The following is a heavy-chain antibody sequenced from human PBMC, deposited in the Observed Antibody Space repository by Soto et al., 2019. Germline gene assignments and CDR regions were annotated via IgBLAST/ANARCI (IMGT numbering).Heavy chain of an antibody. CDR2: INHSGST. J-gene: IGHJ6*02. CDR3: ARAPYYYGSGSYYPGGGYYYYGMDV. V-gene: IGHV4-34*01. D-gene: IGHD3-10*01. CDR1: GGSFSGYY. Sequence: SETLSLTCAVYGGSFSGYYWSWIRQPPGKGQEWIGEINHSGSTNYNPSLKSRVTISVDTSKNQFSLKLSSVTAADTAVYYCARAPYYYGSGSYYPGGGYYYYGMDVWGQGTTVT.